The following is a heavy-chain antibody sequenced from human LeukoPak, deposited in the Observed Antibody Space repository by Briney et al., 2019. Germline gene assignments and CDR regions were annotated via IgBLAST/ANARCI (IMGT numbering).Heavy chain of an antibody. V-gene: IGHV1-3*01. CDR2: INAGNGNT. Sequence: ASVKVSCKASGYTFTSYAMHWVRQAPGQRLEWMGWINAGNGNTKYSQKFQGRVTITRDTSASTAYMELSSLRSEDTAVYYCARPGITMVRGVITDYYGMDVWGQGTTVTVSS. CDR3: ARPGITMVRGVITDYYGMDV. D-gene: IGHD3-10*01. J-gene: IGHJ6*02. CDR1: GYTFTSYA.